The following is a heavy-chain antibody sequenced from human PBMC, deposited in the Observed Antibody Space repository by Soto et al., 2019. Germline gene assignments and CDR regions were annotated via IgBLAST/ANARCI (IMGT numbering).Heavy chain of an antibody. J-gene: IGHJ1*01. CDR2: IYWNDEK. D-gene: IGHD6-13*01. Sequence: QITLRESGPTLMKPTQTLTLTCTFSGFSLSTSGVGVGWIRQPPGKALEWLTLIYWNDEKRYRPSLKSRLTITKDTSKNRVVLTMTNMDPVDTATYYCAHIVGSNWLPEYFQDWGQGTLVTVSS. CDR1: GFSLSTSGVG. V-gene: IGHV2-5*01. CDR3: AHIVGSNWLPEYFQD.